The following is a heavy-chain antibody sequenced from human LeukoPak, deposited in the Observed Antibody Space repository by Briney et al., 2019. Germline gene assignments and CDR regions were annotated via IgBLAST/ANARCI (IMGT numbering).Heavy chain of an antibody. Sequence: ASVKVSCKASGYTFTSYDINWVRQATGQGLEWMGWMYPNSGNTGYAQKFQGRVTMTWNTSISTAYMELSSLRSEATAVYYCARASGGDTMIVVVPNFDSWGQGALVTVSS. D-gene: IGHD3-22*01. CDR3: ARASGGDTMIVVVPNFDS. CDR1: GYTFTSYD. V-gene: IGHV1-8*01. CDR2: MYPNSGNT. J-gene: IGHJ4*02.